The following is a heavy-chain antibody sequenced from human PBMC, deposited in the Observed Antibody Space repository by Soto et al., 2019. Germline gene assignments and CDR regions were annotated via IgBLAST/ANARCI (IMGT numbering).Heavy chain of an antibody. Sequence: SQTLSLTCAISGDSVSSNSVAWNWIRQSPSRGLEWLGRTYYRSKWYNDYAVSVKSRITINPDTSKNQFSLQLNSVTPEDTTVYYCARDRTYSSSWSNCFDPWGQGTLVTVSS. CDR3: ARDRTYSSSWSNCFDP. CDR1: GDSVSSNSVA. CDR2: TYYRSKWYN. V-gene: IGHV6-1*01. D-gene: IGHD6-13*01. J-gene: IGHJ5*02.